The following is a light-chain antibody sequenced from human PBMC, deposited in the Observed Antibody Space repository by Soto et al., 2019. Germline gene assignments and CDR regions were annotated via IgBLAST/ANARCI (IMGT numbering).Light chain of an antibody. CDR3: QQSYSTPP. V-gene: IGKV1-39*01. J-gene: IGKJ4*01. Sequence: DIQMTQSPSSLSASVGDRVTITCRASQNISSYLNWYQQKPGKAPKLLIYAASSLQSGVPSRFSGSGSGTDFTLTISSLQPEDFANYYCQQSYSTPPFGGGTKVEIK. CDR2: AAS. CDR1: QNISSY.